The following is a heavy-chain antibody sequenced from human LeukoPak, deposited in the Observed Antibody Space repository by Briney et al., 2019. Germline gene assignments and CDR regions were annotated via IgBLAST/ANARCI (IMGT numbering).Heavy chain of an antibody. CDR2: INAGHGNT. D-gene: IGHD1-26*01. CDR1: GYTFTSYA. CDR3: ARHYSGNSGWFDP. J-gene: IGHJ5*02. Sequence: ASVKVSCKASGYTFTSYAIHWVRQAPGQRLEWMGWINAGHGNTKYSQTFQGRVTITRDTSANTAYMDLSSLRSEDTAVYYCARHYSGNSGWFDPWGQGTLVTVSS. V-gene: IGHV1-3*01.